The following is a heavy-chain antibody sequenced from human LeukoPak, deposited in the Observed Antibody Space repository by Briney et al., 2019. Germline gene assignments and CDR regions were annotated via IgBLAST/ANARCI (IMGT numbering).Heavy chain of an antibody. J-gene: IGHJ4*02. CDR1: GGSISSYY. V-gene: IGHV4-59*01. CDR3: ARGWEYCSSTSCYFY. D-gene: IGHD2-2*01. Sequence: SETLSLTCTVSGGSISSYYWNWIRLPPGKGLEWIGYIYYSGSTNYNPSLKSRLTISADTSKNQLSLKVSSVTAADTAVYYCARGWEYCSSTSCYFYWGQGTLVTVSS. CDR2: IYYSGST.